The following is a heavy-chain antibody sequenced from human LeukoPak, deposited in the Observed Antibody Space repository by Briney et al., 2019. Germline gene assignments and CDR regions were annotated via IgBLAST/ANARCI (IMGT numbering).Heavy chain of an antibody. Sequence: GGSLRLSCATSGFIFDDYSMHWVRQRPGKGLEWVSLISWDGSSPDYSDSVKGRFTISRDNSKNSLFLEMNSLRTEDTAFYYCATGSTISYYHFDYWGQGTQVTVSS. CDR3: ATGSTISYYHFDY. CDR1: GFIFDDYS. D-gene: IGHD1-26*01. V-gene: IGHV3-43*01. J-gene: IGHJ4*02. CDR2: ISWDGSSP.